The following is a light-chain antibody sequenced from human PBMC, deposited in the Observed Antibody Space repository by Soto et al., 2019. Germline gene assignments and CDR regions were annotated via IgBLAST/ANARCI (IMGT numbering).Light chain of an antibody. Sequence: QSALTQPASVSGSPGQSITISCTGTSSDVGGYNYVSWYQQHPGKAHKLMIYDVSNRPSGVSNRFSGSKSGNTASLTIFGLQAEDEADDYCSSYTSSSTRRGVGTGTKVTVL. V-gene: IGLV2-14*01. CDR3: SSYTSSSTRRG. CDR1: SSDVGGYNY. CDR2: DVS. J-gene: IGLJ1*01.